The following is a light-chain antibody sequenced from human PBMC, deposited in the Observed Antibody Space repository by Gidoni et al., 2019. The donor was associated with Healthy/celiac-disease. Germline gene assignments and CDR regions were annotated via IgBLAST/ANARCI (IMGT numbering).Light chain of an antibody. CDR1: QSISSY. CDR2: AAS. V-gene: IGKV1-39*01. J-gene: IGKJ3*01. CDR3: QQSYSTPVT. Sequence: DIQMTRSPSSLSASVGDRVTITCRASQSISSYLNWYQQKPGKAPKLLIYAASSLQSGVPSRFSGSGSGTDFTLTISRLQPEDFATDYCQQSYSTPVTFGPGTKVDIK.